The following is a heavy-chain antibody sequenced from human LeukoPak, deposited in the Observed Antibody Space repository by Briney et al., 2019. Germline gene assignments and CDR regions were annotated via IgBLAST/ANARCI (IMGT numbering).Heavy chain of an antibody. D-gene: IGHD6-13*01. V-gene: IGHV4-34*01. CDR1: GGSFSGYY. J-gene: IGHJ4*02. CDR2: INHSGSI. CDR3: ARGWSLQQLVPFDY. Sequence: SETLSLTCAVYGGSFSGYYWSWIRQPPGKGLEWIGEINHSGSINYNPSLKSRVTISVDTSKNQFSLKLSSVTAADTAVYYCARGWSLQQLVPFDYWGQGTLVTVSS.